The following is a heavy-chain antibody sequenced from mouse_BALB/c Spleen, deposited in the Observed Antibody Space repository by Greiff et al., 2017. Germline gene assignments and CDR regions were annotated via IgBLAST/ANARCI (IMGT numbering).Heavy chain of an antibody. CDR3: AREDYDYDGGAWFAY. Sequence: LVKTGASVKISCKASGYSFTGYYMHWVKQSHGKSLEWLGYISCYNGATSYNQKFKGKATFTVDTSSRTAYMRFNSLTSEDPAVYYCAREDYDYDGGAWFAYWGQGTLVTVAA. J-gene: IGHJ3*01. CDR1: GYSFTGYY. V-gene: IGHV1S34*01. CDR2: ISCYNGAT. D-gene: IGHD2-4*01.